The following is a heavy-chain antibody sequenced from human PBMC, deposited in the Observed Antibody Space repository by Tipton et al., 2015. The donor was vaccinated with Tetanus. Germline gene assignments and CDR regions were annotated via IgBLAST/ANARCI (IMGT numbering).Heavy chain of an antibody. Sequence: TLSLTCTVSGGSISAYYWSWIRQPPGKGLEWIGYIYFDGSTKYNPSLKSRVTISVDPSTTQFSLNLRSVTAADTAVYYCARRNLSLAGFDYWGPGTLVTVSS. CDR3: ARRNLSLAGFDY. J-gene: IGHJ4*02. V-gene: IGHV4-59*08. D-gene: IGHD6-19*01. CDR2: IYFDGST. CDR1: GGSISAYY.